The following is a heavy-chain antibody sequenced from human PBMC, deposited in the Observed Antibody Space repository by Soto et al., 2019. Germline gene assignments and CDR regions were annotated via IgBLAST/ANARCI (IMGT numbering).Heavy chain of an antibody. CDR2: ISGGGGGTI. J-gene: IGHJ4*02. Sequence: GGSLRLSXAASGFTFSSYSMSWVRQAPGKGLEWVSSISGGGGGTIYSADSVKGRFTISRDNSKNTLYLQMNSLRVEDTAVYYCAKDSGGSFDYWGQGTLVTVSS. CDR1: GFTFSSYS. V-gene: IGHV3-23*01. CDR3: AKDSGGSFDY. D-gene: IGHD1-26*01.